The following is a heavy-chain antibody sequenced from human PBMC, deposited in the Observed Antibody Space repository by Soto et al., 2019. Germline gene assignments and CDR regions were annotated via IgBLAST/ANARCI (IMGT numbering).Heavy chain of an antibody. CDR1: GGFLSESY. V-gene: IGHV4-34*01. CDR2: ISHVGGT. D-gene: IGHD3-16*01. J-gene: IGHJ5*02. Sequence: SETLSLTCAVYGGFLSESYWTWIRQPPGKGLEWIGEISHVGGTNYNPSLKSRVTMSVGTSQNQFSLRLISVTAADTAMYFCVRIRYQLPSSVLWLDPWGQGTPVTVSS. CDR3: VRIRYQLPSSVLWLDP.